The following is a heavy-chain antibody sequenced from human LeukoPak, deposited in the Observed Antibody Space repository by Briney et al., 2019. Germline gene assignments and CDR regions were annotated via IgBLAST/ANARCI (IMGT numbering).Heavy chain of an antibody. Sequence: GGSLRLSCAASGFTFSSSAMHWVRQASGKGLEWVGHIGNKASNYATDYAPSLKGRFTISRDDSKDTAYLQVNSLKPEDTAVYYCAGNYDSWTGLNYWGQGTLVTVSS. CDR3: AGNYDSWTGLNY. CDR1: GFTFSSSA. CDR2: IGNKASNYAT. D-gene: IGHD3-3*01. J-gene: IGHJ4*02. V-gene: IGHV3-73*01.